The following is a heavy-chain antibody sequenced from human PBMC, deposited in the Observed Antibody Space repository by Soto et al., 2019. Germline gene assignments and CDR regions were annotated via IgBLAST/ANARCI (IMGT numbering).Heavy chain of an antibody. D-gene: IGHD4-17*01. CDR1: GGTFSSYA. V-gene: IGHV1-69*12. CDR2: IIPIFGTA. Sequence: QVQLVQSGAEVKKPGSSVKVSCKSSGGTFSSYAISWVRQAPGQGLEWMGGIIPIFGTANYGQKFQGRVTITEDDSSCTGYIELSRLKSEATAVYYCARPNYGGNALVSWGQGTLVTVCS. CDR3: ARPNYGGNALVS. J-gene: IGHJ4*02.